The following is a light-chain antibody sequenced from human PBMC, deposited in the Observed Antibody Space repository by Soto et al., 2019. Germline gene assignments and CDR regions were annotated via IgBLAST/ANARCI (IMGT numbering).Light chain of an antibody. V-gene: IGLV2-14*01. CDR2: DVS. CDR1: SSDVGAYNS. CDR3: SSYTSSNSYV. J-gene: IGLJ1*01. Sequence: QSVLTQPASVSGSPGQSIAISCTGTSSDVGAYNSVSWYQQYPGKAPKLMIHDVSNRPSGVSDRFSGSKSGNTSSLTISWLQAEDEADYYCSSYTSSNSYVFGSGTKVTVL.